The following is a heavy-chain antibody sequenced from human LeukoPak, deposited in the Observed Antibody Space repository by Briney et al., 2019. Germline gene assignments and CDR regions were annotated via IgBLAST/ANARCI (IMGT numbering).Heavy chain of an antibody. Sequence: GASVKVSCKASGYTFTSYGISWVRQAPGQGLEWMGWISAYNGNTNYAQKLQGRVTMTTDTSTSTAYMELRSLRSDDTAVYYCARDQSAIGAGTTVFDYWGQGTLVTVSS. CDR2: ISAYNGNT. J-gene: IGHJ4*02. V-gene: IGHV1-18*01. CDR1: GYTFTSYG. D-gene: IGHD1-1*01. CDR3: ARDQSAIGAGTTVFDY.